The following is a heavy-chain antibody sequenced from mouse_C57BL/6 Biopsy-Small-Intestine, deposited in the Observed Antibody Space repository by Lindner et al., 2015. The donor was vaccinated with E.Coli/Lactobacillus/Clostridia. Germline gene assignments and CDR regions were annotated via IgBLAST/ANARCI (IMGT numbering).Heavy chain of an antibody. D-gene: IGHD4-1*01. V-gene: IGHV1-82*01. J-gene: IGHJ2*01. Sequence: VQLQESGPELAKPGASVRISCEASGYAFSSSWMNWVKQRPGKGLEWIGRIYPRDGDANYNGKFKGKAKLTADKSSSTAYMQLSSLTSEDSAVYFCLTGTVDYWGQGTTLTVSS. CDR2: IYPRDGDA. CDR1: GYAFSSSW. CDR3: LTGTVDY.